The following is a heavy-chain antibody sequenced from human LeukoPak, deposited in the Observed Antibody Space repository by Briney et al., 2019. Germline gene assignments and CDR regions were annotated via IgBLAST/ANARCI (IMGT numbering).Heavy chain of an antibody. V-gene: IGHV1-46*01. CDR1: GGTFSSYA. CDR3: ARDQVIVVVPVGSSRVPSPDDLNYYFYGMDV. J-gene: IGHJ6*02. CDR2: INPSGGNT. Sequence: ASVKVSCKASGGTFSSYAISWVRQAPGQGLEWLGVINPSGGNTTFAQKFQGRVTMTRDTSTNTVYMELSSLRSEDTAVYYCARDQVIVVVPVGSSRVPSPDDLNYYFYGMDVWGQGTTVTVSS. D-gene: IGHD2-2*01.